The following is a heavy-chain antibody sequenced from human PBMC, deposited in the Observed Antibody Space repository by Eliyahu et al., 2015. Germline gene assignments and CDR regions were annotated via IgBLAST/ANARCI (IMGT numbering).Heavy chain of an antibody. CDR3: VRSGGTCGGGGCYPTHFDY. CDR2: IYTGGDT. CDR1: GFTVSAYY. J-gene: IGHJ4*02. D-gene: IGHD2-15*01. Sequence: EVQLVEIGGGLIQPGESLRLSCTASGFTVSAYYXXWVRQAPGKGLEGLSVIYTGGDTYYADSVKGRFTVSTDNSKNTVFLQMNRLGAEDTAIYYCVRSGGTCGGGGCYPTHFDYWGRGTLVTVSS. V-gene: IGHV3-53*02.